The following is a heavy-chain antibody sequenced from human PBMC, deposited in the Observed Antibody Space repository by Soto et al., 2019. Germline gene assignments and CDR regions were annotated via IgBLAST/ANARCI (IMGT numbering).Heavy chain of an antibody. Sequence: SETLSLTCAVYGGSFSGYYWSWIRQPPGKGLEWIGEINHSGSTNYNPSIKSRVTITVDTSKNQISLKLSYVTAADTSVYYCARGSDILTVGYYYYGMDVWGQGTTVTVSS. D-gene: IGHD3-9*01. CDR2: INHSGST. V-gene: IGHV4-34*01. CDR3: ARGSDILTVGYYYYGMDV. CDR1: GGSFSGYY. J-gene: IGHJ6*02.